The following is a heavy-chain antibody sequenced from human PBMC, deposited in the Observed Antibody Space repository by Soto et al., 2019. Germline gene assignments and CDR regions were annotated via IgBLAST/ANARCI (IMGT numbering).Heavy chain of an antibody. J-gene: IGHJ3*02. Sequence: SETLSLTCTVSGGSISGYYWSWIRQPAGKGLEWIGRIYTSGSTNYNPSLKSRVTMSVVTSKNQFSLKLSSVTAADTAVYYCARELSDVAAEGFSPGAFDIWGQGTMVTVSS. CDR1: GGSISGYY. CDR2: IYTSGST. D-gene: IGHD6-19*01. V-gene: IGHV4-4*07. CDR3: ARELSDVAAEGFSPGAFDI.